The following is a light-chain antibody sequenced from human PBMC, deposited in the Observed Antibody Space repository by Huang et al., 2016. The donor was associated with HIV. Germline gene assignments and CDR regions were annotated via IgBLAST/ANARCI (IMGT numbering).Light chain of an antibody. CDR1: QDIGNY. V-gene: IGKV1-33*01. J-gene: IGKJ2*01. CDR3: QQYDGLPYT. CDR2: DAS. Sequence: DIQMTQSPSSLSTFIGAKVTITCQASQDIGNYLNWYQQRPGKAPKLLIYDASSLETGVTSRFSGGCSGTTFTFTITNLRPEDVATYYCQQYDGLPYTFGQGTLIEI.